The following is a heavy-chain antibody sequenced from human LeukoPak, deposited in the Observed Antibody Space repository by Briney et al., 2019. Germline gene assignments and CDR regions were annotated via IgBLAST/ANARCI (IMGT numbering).Heavy chain of an antibody. J-gene: IGHJ4*02. D-gene: IGHD6-19*01. CDR1: GFTFSGYN. CDR2: ISGSGGST. Sequence: GGSLRLSCAASGFTFSGYNMNWVRQAPGKGLEWVSAISGSGGSTYYADSVKGRFTISRDSSKNTLYLQMNSLRAEDTAVYYCAKGSGSAWFFDYWGQGALVTVSS. V-gene: IGHV3-23*01. CDR3: AKGSGSAWFFDY.